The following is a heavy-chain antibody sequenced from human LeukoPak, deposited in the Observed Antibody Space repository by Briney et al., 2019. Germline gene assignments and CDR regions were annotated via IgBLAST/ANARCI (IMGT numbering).Heavy chain of an antibody. D-gene: IGHD4-17*01. CDR1: GGSFSGYY. CDR3: ARGPTVTTTKLDY. J-gene: IGHJ4*02. Sequence: SETLSLTCAVYGGSFSGYYWSWIRQPPGKGLEWIGEINHSGSTNYNPSLKSRVTISVDTSKNQFSLKLSSVTAADSAVYYCARGPTVTTTKLDYWGQGTLVTVSS. V-gene: IGHV4-34*01. CDR2: INHSGST.